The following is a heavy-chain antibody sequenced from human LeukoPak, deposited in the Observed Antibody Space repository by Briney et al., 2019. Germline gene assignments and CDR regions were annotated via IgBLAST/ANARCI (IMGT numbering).Heavy chain of an antibody. J-gene: IGHJ6*02. CDR3: ARDGMGYNYGYEDFYYGMGV. CDR2: INHSGST. Sequence: PSETLSLTCAVYGGSFSGYYWSWIRQTPGKGLEWIGEINHSGSTNYKPSLKSRVTISLDTSKYHFSLSLTSVTAADTAVYYCARDGMGYNYGYEDFYYGMGVWGQGTTVTVSS. V-gene: IGHV4-34*01. D-gene: IGHD5-18*01. CDR1: GGSFSGYY.